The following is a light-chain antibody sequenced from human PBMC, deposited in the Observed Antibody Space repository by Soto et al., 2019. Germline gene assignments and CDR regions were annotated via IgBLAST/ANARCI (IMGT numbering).Light chain of an antibody. Sequence: QSALTQPASVSGSPGQSITISCTGTSSDVGSYNLVSWYQQHPGKAPKLMIYEVSKRPSGVSNRFSGSKSGNTASLTISGLQAKDEADYYCCSYAGSSTPVVFGGGTKVTVL. CDR3: CSYAGSSTPVV. CDR1: SSDVGSYNL. CDR2: EVS. V-gene: IGLV2-23*02. J-gene: IGLJ2*01.